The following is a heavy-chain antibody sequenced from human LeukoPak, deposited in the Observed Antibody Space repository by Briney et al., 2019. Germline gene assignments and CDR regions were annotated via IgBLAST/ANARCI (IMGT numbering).Heavy chain of an antibody. D-gene: IGHD2-15*01. CDR1: GFTFSKNW. CDR2: TRDDASKT. V-gene: IGHV3-30*02. Sequence: GGSLRLSCAASGFTFSKNWMTWVRQAPGKGLEWVAYTRDDASKTWYGGSVKGRFTISRDNSKNTLYLHMNSVRGEDTAMYYCANGDCRGGRCSSGAHWGQGTLVTVSS. CDR3: ANGDCRGGRCSSGAH. J-gene: IGHJ4*02.